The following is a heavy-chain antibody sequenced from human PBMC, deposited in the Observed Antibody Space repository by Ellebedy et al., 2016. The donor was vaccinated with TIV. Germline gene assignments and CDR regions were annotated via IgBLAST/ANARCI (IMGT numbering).Heavy chain of an antibody. CDR3: ARDLSVGVTILGGY. CDR1: GGIFSSYA. Sequence: SVKVSCXASGGIFSSYAISWVRQAPGQGLEWMGGIIPIFGTANYAQKFQGRVTITADESTSTAYMELSSLRSEDTAVYYCARDLSVGVTILGGYWGQGTLVTVSS. J-gene: IGHJ4*02. CDR2: IIPIFGTA. V-gene: IGHV1-69*13. D-gene: IGHD1-26*01.